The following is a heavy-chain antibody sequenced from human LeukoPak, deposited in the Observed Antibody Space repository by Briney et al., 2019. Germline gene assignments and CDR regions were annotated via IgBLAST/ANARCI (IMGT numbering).Heavy chain of an antibody. Sequence: GASLRLSCAASGFIFSSSAMRWVRQAPGKGLEWVSAINDSGDSTYYADSVKGRFTVSRDNSKNTLYLQMNGLRAEDTAVYYCAKAAGGLVYWGQGTLVIISS. CDR3: AKAAGGLVY. J-gene: IGHJ4*02. CDR2: INDSGDST. CDR1: GFIFSSSA. D-gene: IGHD6-19*01. V-gene: IGHV3-23*01.